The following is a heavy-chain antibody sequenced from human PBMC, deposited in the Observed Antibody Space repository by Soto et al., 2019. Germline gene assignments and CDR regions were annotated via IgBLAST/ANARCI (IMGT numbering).Heavy chain of an antibody. D-gene: IGHD6-6*01. CDR3: ARVYRSSAIWLDV. J-gene: IGHJ5*02. CDR2: INSDGSST. V-gene: IGHV3-74*01. Sequence: PGGSLRLSCAASGFTFSSYWMHWVRQAPGKGLVWVSRINSDGSSTSYADSVKGRFTISRDNAKNTLYLQMNSLRAEDTAVYYCARVYRSSAIWLDVWGQGTMVTVSS. CDR1: GFTFSSYW.